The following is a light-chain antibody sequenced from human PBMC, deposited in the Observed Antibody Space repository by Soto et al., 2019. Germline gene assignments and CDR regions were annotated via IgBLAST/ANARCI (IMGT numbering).Light chain of an antibody. J-gene: IGLJ1*01. CDR3: QSYDSSLSRYV. CDR1: SSNIGTGYD. Sequence: QSALTHPSSVSGAPGQRVTISCTGSSSNIGTGYDVHWYQQLPGTAPKLVIYGNNNRPSGVPGRFSGSKSGTSASLAITGLQAEDEADYYCQSYDSSLSRYVFGTGTKVTV. V-gene: IGLV1-40*01. CDR2: GNN.